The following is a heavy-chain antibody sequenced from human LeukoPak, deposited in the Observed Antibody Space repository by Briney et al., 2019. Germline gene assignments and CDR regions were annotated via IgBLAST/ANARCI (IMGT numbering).Heavy chain of an antibody. D-gene: IGHD3-22*01. J-gene: IGHJ4*02. CDR3: ARVHPYDSSGYFDY. V-gene: IGHV1-2*02. CDR1: GYTFTGYY. CDR2: INPNSGGT. Sequence: ASVKVSCKASGYTFTGYYMHWVRQAPGQGLEWMGWINPNSGGTNYAQKFQGRVSMTRDTSISTAYMELSRLRSDDTAVYYCARVHPYDSSGYFDYWGQGTLATVSS.